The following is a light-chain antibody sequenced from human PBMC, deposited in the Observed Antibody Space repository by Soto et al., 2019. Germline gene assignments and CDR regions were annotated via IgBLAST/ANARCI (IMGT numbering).Light chain of an antibody. CDR3: QQYHSYWT. CDR2: DAS. CDR1: QSISTY. V-gene: IGKV1-5*01. J-gene: IGKJ1*01. Sequence: DIQMTQSPSSLSASVGNRVTITCRASQSISTYLNWYQKKPGKAPKLLIYDASSLESGVPQRFSGSGSGTEFTLTISSLQTDDFSTYYCQQYHSYWTFGQGTKVDIK.